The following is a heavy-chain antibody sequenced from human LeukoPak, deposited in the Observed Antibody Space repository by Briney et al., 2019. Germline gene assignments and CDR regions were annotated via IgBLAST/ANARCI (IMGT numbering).Heavy chain of an antibody. Sequence: SETLSLTCTVSGGSISSYYWSWIRQPPGKGVEWVGYISYSGSTNYNPSLKSRVTISVDTSKNQFSLKLSSVTAADTAVYYCARGPPPHYYGSAYMDVWGKGTTVTVSS. CDR3: ARGPPPHYYGSAYMDV. D-gene: IGHD3-10*01. CDR2: ISYSGST. V-gene: IGHV4-59*01. J-gene: IGHJ6*03. CDR1: GGSISSYY.